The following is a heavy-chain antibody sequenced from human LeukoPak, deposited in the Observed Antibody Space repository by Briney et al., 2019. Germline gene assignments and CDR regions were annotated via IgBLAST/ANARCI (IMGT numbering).Heavy chain of an antibody. J-gene: IGHJ4*02. V-gene: IGHV4-4*08. CDR1: GVSISTYY. D-gene: IGHD6-13*01. Sequence: SETLSLTCTVSGVSISTYYWSWIRQSPERGLEWIGYLTPSGSTNYKPSLKSRVTISVDTSKNQFSLKLSSVTAADTAVYYCARRRAAAAHGVGIDYWGQGTLVTVSS. CDR3: ARRRAAAAHGVGIDY. CDR2: LTPSGST.